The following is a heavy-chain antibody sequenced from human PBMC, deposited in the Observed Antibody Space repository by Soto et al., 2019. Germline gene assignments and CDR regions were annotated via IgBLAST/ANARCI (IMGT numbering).Heavy chain of an antibody. CDR1: GGYINNHY. Sequence: QVYLQESGPGLVKPSETLSLTCTVSGGYINNHYWSWIRQPPGEGLEWIGYIYYTGGPNYNPSLKSRVTMSVDTSKNQFSLNLASLTAADTAIYYCARANWYSEYWGQGTLVTVSS. CDR3: ARANWYSEY. J-gene: IGHJ4*02. V-gene: IGHV4-59*11. D-gene: IGHD7-27*01. CDR2: IYYTGGP.